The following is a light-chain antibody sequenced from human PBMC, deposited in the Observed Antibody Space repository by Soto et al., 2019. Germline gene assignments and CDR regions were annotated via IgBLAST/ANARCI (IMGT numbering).Light chain of an antibody. V-gene: IGKV1-5*03. CDR1: QSISSR. J-gene: IGKJ1*01. Sequence: DIQMTQSPSPLSASVGDRVTITCRASQSISSRLSWYQQKPGKAPKLLIYKASSLESGVPSRFSGSGSGTEFTLTISSLQPDDFATYYCQPYNSYPWTFGQGTNVEIK. CDR2: KAS. CDR3: QPYNSYPWT.